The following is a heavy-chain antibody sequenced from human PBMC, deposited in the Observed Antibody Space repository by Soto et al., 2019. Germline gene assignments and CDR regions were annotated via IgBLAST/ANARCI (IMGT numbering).Heavy chain of an antibody. J-gene: IGHJ6*02. D-gene: IGHD3-16*01. CDR3: ASAVSDPFDYGIDV. V-gene: IGHV3-53*02. CDR2: IYSGGST. CDR1: GFTVSSNY. Sequence: EVQLVETGGGLIQPGGSLRLSCAASGFTVSSNYMSWVRQAPGKGLEWVSVIYSGGSTYYADSVKGRFTISRDNSKNTLYLQMNSLRAEDTAVYYCASAVSDPFDYGIDVWGQGTTVTVSS.